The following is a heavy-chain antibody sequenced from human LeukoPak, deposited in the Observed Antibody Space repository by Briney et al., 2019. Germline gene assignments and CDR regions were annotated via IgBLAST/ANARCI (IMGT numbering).Heavy chain of an antibody. V-gene: IGHV4-59*01. J-gene: IGHJ4*02. CDR2: IHHSGST. CDR3: AGDGRMYDKSGFYYFDY. Sequence: PSETLSLTCAVSGASIRSYYWNWIRQPPGKGLEWIGYIHHSGSTNSNPSLKSRVTMSVDTSKRQFSLRLSSVTAADTAVYYCAGDGRMYDKSGFYYFDYWGQGTLATVSS. CDR1: GASIRSYY. D-gene: IGHD3-22*01.